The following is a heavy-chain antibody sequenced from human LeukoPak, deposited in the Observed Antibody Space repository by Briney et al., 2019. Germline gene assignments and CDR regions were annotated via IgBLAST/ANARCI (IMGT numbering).Heavy chain of an antibody. CDR3: ARDIVVVPAARRGSSGDY. V-gene: IGHV1-18*01. J-gene: IGHJ4*02. D-gene: IGHD2-2*01. Sequence: ASVKVSCKASGYTFTSYGISWVRQAPGQGPEWMGWISAYNGNTNYAQKLQGRVTMTTDTSTSTAYMELRSLRSDDTAVYYCARDIVVVPAARRGSSGDYWGQGTLVTVSS. CDR2: ISAYNGNT. CDR1: GYTFTSYG.